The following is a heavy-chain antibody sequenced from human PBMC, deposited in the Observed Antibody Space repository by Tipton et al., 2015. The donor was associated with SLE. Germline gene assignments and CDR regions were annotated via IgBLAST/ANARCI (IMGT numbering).Heavy chain of an antibody. CDR3: AKDYNHDNADYN. D-gene: IGHD4-17*01. CDR1: GAPITSSDW. J-gene: IGHJ4*02. V-gene: IGHV4-4*02. CDR2: IHHRGST. Sequence: TLSLTCAVSGAPITSSDWWSWVRQPPGKGLEYIGEIHHRGSTNYKSSLRGRVTISVDKSKNQFSLKLSSVTVADTAVYYCAKDYNHDNADYNWGQGTLVIVSS.